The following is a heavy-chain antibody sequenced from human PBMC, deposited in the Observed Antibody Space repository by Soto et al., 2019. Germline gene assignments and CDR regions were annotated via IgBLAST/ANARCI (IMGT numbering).Heavy chain of an antibody. D-gene: IGHD3-3*01. CDR3: ARDRATDYDFWSGSSEVRWFDP. V-gene: IGHV4-59*01. Sequence: SETLCLTCAVYGGSFSGYYWSWIRQPPGKGLEWIGYIYYSGSTNYNPSLKSRVTISVDTSKNQFSLKLSSVTAADTAVYYCARDRATDYDFWSGSSEVRWFDPWGQGTLVTVSS. J-gene: IGHJ5*02. CDR2: IYYSGST. CDR1: GGSFSGYY.